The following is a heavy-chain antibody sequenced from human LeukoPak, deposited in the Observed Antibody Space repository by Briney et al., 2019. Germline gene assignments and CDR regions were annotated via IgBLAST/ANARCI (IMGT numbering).Heavy chain of an antibody. CDR3: ARGRKVYYDSSGLLFDY. Sequence: GGSLRLSCAASGYTFSSYEMNWVRQAPGKGLEWVSYISSSGSTIYYADSVKGRFTISRDNAKNSLYLQMNSLRAEDTAVYYCARGRKVYYDSSGLLFDYWGQGTLVTVSS. J-gene: IGHJ4*02. CDR1: GYTFSSYE. CDR2: ISSSGSTI. V-gene: IGHV3-48*03. D-gene: IGHD3-22*01.